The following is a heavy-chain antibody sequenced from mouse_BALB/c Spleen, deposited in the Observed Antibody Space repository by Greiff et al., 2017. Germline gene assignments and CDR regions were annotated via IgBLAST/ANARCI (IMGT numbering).Heavy chain of an antibody. CDR2: ISSGGST. Sequence: VQLKESGGGLVKPGGSLKLSCAASGFTFSSYAMSWVRQTPEKRLEWVASISSGGSTYYPDSVKGRFTISRDNARNILYLQMSSLRSEDTAMYYCASSYYGSSYDYYAMDYWGQGTSVTVSS. J-gene: IGHJ4*01. CDR1: GFTFSSYA. D-gene: IGHD1-1*01. CDR3: ASSYYGSSYDYYAMDY. V-gene: IGHV5-6-5*01.